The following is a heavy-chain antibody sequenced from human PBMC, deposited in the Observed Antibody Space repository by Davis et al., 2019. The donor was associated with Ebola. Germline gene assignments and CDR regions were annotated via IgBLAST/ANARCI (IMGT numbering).Heavy chain of an antibody. V-gene: IGHV3-21*04. CDR1: GFTFSSYG. J-gene: IGHJ5*02. D-gene: IGHD1-1*01. CDR3: VAGDNNNYPNSFDP. CDR2: ISTSSSYI. Sequence: GESLKISCEVSGFTFSSYGMNWVRQAPGKGLEWVSYISTSSSYIYYADSVKGRFTISRDNAKNSLYLQMNNLRVEDTALYYCVAGDNNNYPNSFDPWGQGTLVTVSS.